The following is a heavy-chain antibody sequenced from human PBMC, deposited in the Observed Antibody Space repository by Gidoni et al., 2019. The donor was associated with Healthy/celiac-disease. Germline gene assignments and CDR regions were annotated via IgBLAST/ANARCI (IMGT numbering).Heavy chain of an antibody. D-gene: IGHD4-17*01. CDR2: ISYDGSNK. CDR1: GLTFSSYA. J-gene: IGHJ6*02. CDR3: ARGGDYSGYYYYGMDV. Sequence: QVQLVESGGGVVQPGRSLRLSCAASGLTFSSYAMHWVRQAPGKGLEWVAVISYDGSNKYYADSVKGRFTISRDNSKNTLYLQMNSLRAEDTAVYYCARGGDYSGYYYYGMDVWGQGTTVTVSS. V-gene: IGHV3-30-3*01.